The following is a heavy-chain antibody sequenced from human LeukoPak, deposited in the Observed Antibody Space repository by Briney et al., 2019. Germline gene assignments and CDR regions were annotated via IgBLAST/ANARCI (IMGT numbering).Heavy chain of an antibody. V-gene: IGHV3-48*03. CDR2: ISSSGSTI. CDR3: AELGIPMIWGV. J-gene: IGHJ6*04. Sequence: GGPLRLSCAASGFIFSSYEMYWVRQAPGKGLEWVSYISSSGSTIYYADSVQGRFTIARDNAKNSLYLQMNSLRAEDTAVFYCAELGIPMIWGVWGKGTTVTISS. CDR1: GFIFSSYE. D-gene: IGHD3-22*01.